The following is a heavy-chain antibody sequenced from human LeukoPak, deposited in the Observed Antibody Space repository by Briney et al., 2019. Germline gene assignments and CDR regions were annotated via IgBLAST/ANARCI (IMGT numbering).Heavy chain of an antibody. Sequence: SETLSLTCTVSGGSISSGDYYWSWIRQPPGKGLEWIGYIYYSGSTYYNPSLKSRVTISVDTSKNQFSPKLSSVTAADTAVYYCASVPLGYCSGGSCYGFDYWGQGTLVTVSS. V-gene: IGHV4-30-4*01. D-gene: IGHD2-15*01. CDR3: ASVPLGYCSGGSCYGFDY. J-gene: IGHJ4*02. CDR2: IYYSGST. CDR1: GGSISSGDYY.